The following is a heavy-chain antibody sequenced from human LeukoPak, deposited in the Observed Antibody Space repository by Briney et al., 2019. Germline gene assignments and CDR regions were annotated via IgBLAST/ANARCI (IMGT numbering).Heavy chain of an antibody. D-gene: IGHD6-19*01. Sequence: PSETLSLTCAVYGGSFRGYYWSWIRQPPGKGLEWIGEINHSGSTNYNPSLKSRVTISVDTSKNQFSLRLTSVTAADTAVYYCARLSGYSSVWGQGSLVTVSS. CDR3: ARLSGYSSV. J-gene: IGHJ4*02. CDR2: INHSGST. CDR1: GGSFRGYY. V-gene: IGHV4-34*01.